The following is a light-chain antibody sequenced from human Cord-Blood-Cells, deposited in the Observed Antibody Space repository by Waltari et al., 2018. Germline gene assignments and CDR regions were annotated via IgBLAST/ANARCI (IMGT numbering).Light chain of an antibody. Sequence: QSALTQPASVSGSPGQSITISCTGTSSAVGGYNYVSWYQHHPGKAPKLMIYEVSTRPSGVSNRFSGSKSGNTASLTISGLQAEDEADYYCSSYTSSSTHVVFGGGTKLTVL. J-gene: IGLJ2*01. CDR1: SSAVGGYNY. V-gene: IGLV2-14*01. CDR3: SSYTSSSTHVV. CDR2: EVS.